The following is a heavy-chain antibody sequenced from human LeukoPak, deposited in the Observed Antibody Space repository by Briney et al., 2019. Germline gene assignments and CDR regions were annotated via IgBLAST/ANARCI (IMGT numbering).Heavy chain of an antibody. V-gene: IGHV1-2*02. CDR2: INPNSGGT. Sequence: GASVKVSCKASGYTFTGYYMHWVRQAPGQGLEWMGWINPNSGGTNYAQKFQGRVTMTRDTSISTAYMELSRLRSDDTAVCYCARDPSDDYGDYEEKFDYWGQGALVTVSS. J-gene: IGHJ4*02. D-gene: IGHD4-17*01. CDR3: ARDPSDDYGDYEEKFDY. CDR1: GYTFTGYY.